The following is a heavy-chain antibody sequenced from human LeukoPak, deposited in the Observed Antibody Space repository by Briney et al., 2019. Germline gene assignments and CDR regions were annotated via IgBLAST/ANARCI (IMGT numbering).Heavy chain of an antibody. CDR3: AXXKDYYDGSVYYFLDY. CDR1: GDSVSSNTAA. D-gene: IGHD3-22*01. CDR2: TYYRSKWYN. V-gene: IGHV6-1*01. J-gene: IGHJ4*02. Sequence: SQTLSLTCAISGDSVSSNTAAWSWIRQSPSRGLEWLGRTYYRSKWYNDYAASVKSRITINPDTSKNQFSLQLNSVTSEDTAVXXXAXXKDYYDGSVYYFLDYWGQGTLVTVSS.